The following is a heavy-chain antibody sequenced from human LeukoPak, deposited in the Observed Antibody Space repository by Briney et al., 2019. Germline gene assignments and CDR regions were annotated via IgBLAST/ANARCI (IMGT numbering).Heavy chain of an antibody. CDR3: ARGLSSSSWYWFDP. CDR1: GYTFTSYT. Sequence: GASVKVSCKASGYTFTSYTIHWVRQAPGQRPEWMGWISAGNGNTIYSQKFQGRVTITRDTSASTAYMELSSLRSEDTAVYYCARGLSSSSWYWFDPWGQGTLVTVSS. J-gene: IGHJ5*02. V-gene: IGHV1-3*01. D-gene: IGHD2-2*01. CDR2: ISAGNGNT.